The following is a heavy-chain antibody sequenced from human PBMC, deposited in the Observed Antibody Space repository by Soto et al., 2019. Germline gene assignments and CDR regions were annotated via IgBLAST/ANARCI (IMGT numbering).Heavy chain of an antibody. J-gene: IGHJ5*02. CDR1: GGTFSSYA. CDR3: ARDLRDSSSSGPPYSPWFDP. Sequence: SVKVSCKASGGTFSSYAISWVRQAPGQGREWMGGIIPIFGTANYAQKFQGRVTITADESTSTAYMELSSLRSEDTAVYYCARDLRDSSSSGPPYSPWFDPWGQGXLVTVSS. D-gene: IGHD6-6*01. CDR2: IIPIFGTA. V-gene: IGHV1-69*13.